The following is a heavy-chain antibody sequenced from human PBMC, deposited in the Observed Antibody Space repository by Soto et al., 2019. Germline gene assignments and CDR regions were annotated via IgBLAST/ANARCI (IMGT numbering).Heavy chain of an antibody. V-gene: IGHV3-64D*06. J-gene: IGHJ4*02. CDR3: VKGEYYYDSSGYYPFDY. Sequence: GGSLRLSCSASGFTFSIYTMHWVRQAPGKGLEYVSSISTNGGSTHYADSVKGRFTISRDNSKNTQYLQMSSLRADDTAVHYCVKGEYYYDSSGYYPFDYWGQGT. CDR2: ISTNGGST. D-gene: IGHD3-22*01. CDR1: GFTFSIYT.